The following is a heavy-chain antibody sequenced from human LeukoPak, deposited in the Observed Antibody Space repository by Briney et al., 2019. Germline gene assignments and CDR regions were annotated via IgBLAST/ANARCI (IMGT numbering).Heavy chain of an antibody. CDR3: ARVYSSGWSAFDY. CDR1: GYTFTSYY. CDR2: INPSGGST. J-gene: IGHJ4*02. D-gene: IGHD6-19*01. V-gene: IGHV1-46*01. Sequence: ASVKFSCKASGYTFTSYYMHWVRPAPGQGLEWMGIINPSGGSTSYAQKFQGRVTMTRDTSTSTVYMELSSLRSEDTAVYYCARVYSSGWSAFDYWGQGTLVTVSS.